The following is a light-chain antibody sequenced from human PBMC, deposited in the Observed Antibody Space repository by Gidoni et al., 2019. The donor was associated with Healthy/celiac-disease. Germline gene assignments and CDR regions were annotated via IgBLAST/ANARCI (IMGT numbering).Light chain of an antibody. Sequence: DIQMTQSPSSLSASVGDRVTITGRASQSISSYLNWYQQKPGKAPKLLIYAASSLQSGVPSRFSGSGSGTDFTLTISSLQPEDFATYYCQQSYSTPQLTFXGXTKVEIK. J-gene: IGKJ4*01. CDR2: AAS. V-gene: IGKV1-39*01. CDR3: QQSYSTPQLT. CDR1: QSISSY.